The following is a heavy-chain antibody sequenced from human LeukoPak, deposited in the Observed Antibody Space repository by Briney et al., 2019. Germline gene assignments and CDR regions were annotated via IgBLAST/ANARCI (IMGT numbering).Heavy chain of an antibody. V-gene: IGHV3-23*01. CDR3: AKDRSIGTYYTFDH. CDR1: GFTFNDYV. CDR2: ISASAAMT. J-gene: IGHJ4*02. D-gene: IGHD1-26*01. Sequence: GGSLRLSCAASGFTFNDYVMTWVRQAPGKGLEWVSSISASAAMTYYADSVRGRFTVSRDSSNNTLYLQMSSLTAADTAVYYCAKDRSIGTYYTFDHWGQGTLVTVSS.